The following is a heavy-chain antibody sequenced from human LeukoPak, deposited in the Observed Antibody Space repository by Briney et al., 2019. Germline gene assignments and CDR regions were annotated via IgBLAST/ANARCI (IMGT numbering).Heavy chain of an antibody. CDR3: ARDSFSADAFDI. CDR1: GGSISSSSYY. D-gene: IGHD2/OR15-2a*01. J-gene: IGHJ3*02. CDR2: IYYSGST. Sequence: SETLSLTCTVSGGSISSSSYYWGWIRQPPGKGLEWIGYIYYSGSTNYNPSLKSRVTISVDTSKNQFSLKLSSVTAADTAVYYCARDSFSADAFDIWGQGTLVTVSS. V-gene: IGHV4-61*01.